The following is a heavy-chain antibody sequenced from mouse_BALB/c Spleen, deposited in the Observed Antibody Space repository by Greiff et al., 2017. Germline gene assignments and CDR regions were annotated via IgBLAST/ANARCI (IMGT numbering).Heavy chain of an antibody. CDR3: ARHDDYERGPSMDY. J-gene: IGHJ4*01. D-gene: IGHD2-4*01. Sequence: VQLKQSGGDLVKPGGSLKLSCAASGFTFSSYGMSWVRQTPDKRLEWVATISSGGSYTYYPDSVKGRFTISRDNAKNTLYLQMSSLKSEDTAMYYCARHDDYERGPSMDYWGQGTSVTVSS. V-gene: IGHV5-6*01. CDR2: ISSGGSYT. CDR1: GFTFSSYG.